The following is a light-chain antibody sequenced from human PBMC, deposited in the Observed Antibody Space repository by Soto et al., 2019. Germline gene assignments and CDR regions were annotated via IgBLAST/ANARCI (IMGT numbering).Light chain of an antibody. V-gene: IGKV3-20*01. CDR2: GAS. CDR1: QSVSSKY. CDR3: QQYSSSPTWT. Sequence: ERVLTQSPGTLSLSPGERATLSCRASQSVSSKYLAWYQQKPGQAPRLLIYGASTRATGIPDRFSGSGSGTDFTLTISRLEPEDSAVYYCQQYSSSPTWTFGQGTRVEIK. J-gene: IGKJ1*01.